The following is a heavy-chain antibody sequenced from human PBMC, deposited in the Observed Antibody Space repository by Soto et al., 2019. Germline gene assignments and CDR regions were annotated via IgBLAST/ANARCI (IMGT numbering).Heavy chain of an antibody. D-gene: IGHD3-16*01. Sequence: QEQLVQSGAELQKPGSSVTVSCKDSGGLFSSFAISWVRQAPGQGLEWMGGIIPVFGTTNYAQKFQGRVTITADESTNTAYMELSSLRSDDTAMYYCARGGGPYVWFNEFWGQGTKVTVSS. V-gene: IGHV1-69*01. J-gene: IGHJ4*02. CDR3: ARGGGPYVWFNEF. CDR1: GGLFSSFA. CDR2: IIPVFGTT.